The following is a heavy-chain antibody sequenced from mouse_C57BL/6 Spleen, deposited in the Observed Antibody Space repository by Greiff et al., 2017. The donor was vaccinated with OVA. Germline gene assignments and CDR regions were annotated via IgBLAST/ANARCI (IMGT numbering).Heavy chain of an antibody. CDR3: ARGNLVTVVPDAMDY. CDR2: IYPGSGST. V-gene: IGHV1-55*01. Sequence: QVQLKQPGAELVKPGASVKMSCKASGYTFTSYWITWVKQRPGQGLEWIGDIYPGSGSTNYNEKFKSKATLTVDTSSSTAYMQLSSLTSEDSAVYYCARGNLVTVVPDAMDYWGQGTSVTVSS. J-gene: IGHJ4*01. CDR1: GYTFTSYW. D-gene: IGHD1-1*01.